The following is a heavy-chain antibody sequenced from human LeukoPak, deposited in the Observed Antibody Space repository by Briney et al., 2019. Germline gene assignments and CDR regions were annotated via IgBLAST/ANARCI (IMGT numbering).Heavy chain of an antibody. J-gene: IGHJ5*02. CDR3: ARAVDSSGYYYRGNWFDP. CDR1: GYSISSGYY. CDR2: IYHSGST. Sequence: KPSETLSLTCTVSGYSISSGYYWGWIRQPPGKGLEWIGSIYHSGSTYYNPSLKSRVTISVDTSKNQFSLKLSSVTAADTAVYYCARAVDSSGYYYRGNWFDPWGQGTLVTVSS. V-gene: IGHV4-38-2*02. D-gene: IGHD3-22*01.